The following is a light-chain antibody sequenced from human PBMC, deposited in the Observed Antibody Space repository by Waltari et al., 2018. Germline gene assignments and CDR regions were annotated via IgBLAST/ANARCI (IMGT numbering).Light chain of an antibody. CDR3: QQYFSPPRT. J-gene: IGKJ1*01. V-gene: IGKV1-NL1*01. CDR2: AAA. Sequence: DVQMTQSPSSLSASVGDRVTITCRASQAIMNSLAWYHEVPGEAPKLLVYAAANLGSGVPSRFSGSGSGTDYTLTISSLEPEDFATYYCQQYFSPPRTFGLGTKVEV. CDR1: QAIMNS.